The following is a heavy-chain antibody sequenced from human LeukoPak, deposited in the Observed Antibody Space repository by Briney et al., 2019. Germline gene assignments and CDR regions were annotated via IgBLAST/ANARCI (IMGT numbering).Heavy chain of an antibody. D-gene: IGHD1-26*01. CDR2: ISSSSSYI. Sequence: GGSLRLSCAASEFTFSSYSMNWVGQAPGKGLEWVSSISSSSSYIYYADSVKGRFTISRDNAKNSLYLQMNSQRAEDTAVYYCARIFSGSYLNYHHFDYWGQGTLVTVSS. V-gene: IGHV3-21*01. CDR3: ARIFSGSYLNYHHFDY. J-gene: IGHJ4*02. CDR1: EFTFSSYS.